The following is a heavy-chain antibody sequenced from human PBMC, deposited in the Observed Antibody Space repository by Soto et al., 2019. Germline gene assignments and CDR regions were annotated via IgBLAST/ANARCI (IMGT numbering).Heavy chain of an antibody. CDR2: IIPIFGTA. J-gene: IGHJ4*02. V-gene: IGHV1-69*01. D-gene: IGHD3-22*01. CDR3: AREYYYEISGYYSLDY. CDR1: GGTFSSYA. Sequence: QVQLVQSGAEVKKPGSSVKVSCKASGGTFSSYAISWVRQAPGQGLEWMGGIIPIFGTANYAQEFQGRVTITADESTSTAYMELSSLRSEDTAVYYCAREYYYEISGYYSLDYWGQGTLVTVSS.